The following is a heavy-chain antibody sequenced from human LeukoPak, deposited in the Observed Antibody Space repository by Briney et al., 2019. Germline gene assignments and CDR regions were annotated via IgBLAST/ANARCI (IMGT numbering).Heavy chain of an antibody. J-gene: IGHJ4*02. CDR3: AKEDRDIVVVVAATLFDY. V-gene: IGHV3-23*01. Sequence: PGGSLRLSCPASGFTFSNYAMSWVRQAPGKGLEWVSLISGRGDRTYYADSVKGRFTISRDNSKSTLYLQMNSLRAEDTAVYYCAKEDRDIVVVVAATLFDYWGQGTLVTVSS. CDR2: ISGRGDRT. D-gene: IGHD2-15*01. CDR1: GFTFSNYA.